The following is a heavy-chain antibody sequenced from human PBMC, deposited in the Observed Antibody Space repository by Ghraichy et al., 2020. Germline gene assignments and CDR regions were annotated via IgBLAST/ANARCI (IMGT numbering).Heavy chain of an antibody. V-gene: IGHV3-48*02. Sequence: GGSLRLSCAASGFTFSSYSMNWVRQAPGKGKEWVSYISSGSRTIYYADSVKGRFTISRDNAKNSLYLQMNSLRDGDTAVYYCSRDLATVTTPLPRYFDHWGQLILVTVSS. J-gene: IGHJ4*02. D-gene: IGHD4-17*01. CDR3: SRDLATVTTPLPRYFDH. CDR1: GFTFSSYS. CDR2: ISSGSRTI.